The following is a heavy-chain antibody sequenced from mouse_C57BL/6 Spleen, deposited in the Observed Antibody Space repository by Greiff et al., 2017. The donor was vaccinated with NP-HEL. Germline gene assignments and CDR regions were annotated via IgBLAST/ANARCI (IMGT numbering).Heavy chain of an antibody. Sequence: EVKLVESGGDLVKPGGSLKLSCAASGFTFSSYGMSWVRQTPDKRLEWVATISSGGSYTYYPDSVKGRFTISRDNAKNTLYLQMSSLKSEDTAMYYCARAGYGYDGYWYFDVWGTGTTVTVSS. CDR1: GFTFSSYG. D-gene: IGHD2-2*01. CDR2: ISSGGSYT. J-gene: IGHJ1*03. V-gene: IGHV5-6*01. CDR3: ARAGYGYDGYWYFDV.